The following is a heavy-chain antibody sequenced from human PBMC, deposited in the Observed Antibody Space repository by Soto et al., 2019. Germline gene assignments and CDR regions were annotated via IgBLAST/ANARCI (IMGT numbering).Heavy chain of an antibody. Sequence: PSETLSLTCTVSGGSVNIGSYYWSWIRQPAGKGLGWIGRIYTSGSTNYNPSLKIRVTMSLDTSKNQFSLKLISVTAADTAVYYCARGSEQYYYDGSDYFASWGQGTLATVSS. CDR3: ARGSEQYYYDGSDYFAS. J-gene: IGHJ1*01. V-gene: IGHV4-61*02. CDR2: IYTSGST. D-gene: IGHD3-22*01. CDR1: GGSVNIGSYY.